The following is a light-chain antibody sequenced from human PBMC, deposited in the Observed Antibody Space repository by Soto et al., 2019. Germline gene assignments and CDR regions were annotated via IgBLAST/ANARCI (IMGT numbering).Light chain of an antibody. Sequence: EIVLTQSPGPLSLSPGERATLSCRASRTLSINSLAWYPQKPGQAPRLLIYAASTRATDIPERFSGSGSGTDFTLSISSLEPDDVALYYWPQYDASPLTDGPGTTVEIK. V-gene: IGKV3-20*01. CDR3: PQYDASPLT. CDR1: RTLSINS. J-gene: IGKJ3*01. CDR2: AAS.